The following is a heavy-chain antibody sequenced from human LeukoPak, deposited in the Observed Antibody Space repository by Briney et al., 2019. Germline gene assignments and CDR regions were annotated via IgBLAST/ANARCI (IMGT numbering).Heavy chain of an antibody. D-gene: IGHD5-12*01. CDR2: ISGSGGGT. J-gene: IGHJ3*02. V-gene: IGHV3-23*01. Sequence: GGSLRLSCAASGFTFNSYAMSWVRQAPEKGLEWVATISGSGGGTYYADSVKGRFTISRDDAKNTLYLQMNTLRAEDTAVYYCAKDGWLRGDAFDIWGQGTMVTVSS. CDR1: GFTFNSYA. CDR3: AKDGWLRGDAFDI.